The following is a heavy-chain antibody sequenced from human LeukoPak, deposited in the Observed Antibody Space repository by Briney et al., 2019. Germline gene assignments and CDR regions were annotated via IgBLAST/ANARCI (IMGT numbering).Heavy chain of an antibody. CDR2: INHSGSA. J-gene: IGHJ4*02. CDR1: GGSFSGYY. D-gene: IGHD1-26*01. CDR3: AKSGGYGLIDY. Sequence: SETLSLTCAVYGGSFSGYYWSWIRQPPGKGLEWIGEINHSGSANYNPSLKSRVTISVDTSKNQFSLRLNSVTAADTAMYYCAKSGGYGLIDYWGQGTLVTVSS. V-gene: IGHV4-34*01.